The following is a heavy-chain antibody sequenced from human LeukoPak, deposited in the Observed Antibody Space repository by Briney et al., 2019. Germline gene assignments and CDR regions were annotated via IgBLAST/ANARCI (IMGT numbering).Heavy chain of an antibody. D-gene: IGHD2-15*01. V-gene: IGHV3-48*01. CDR1: GFTFSVYS. Sequence: PGGSLRLSCAASGFTFSVYSINWVRQAPGKGLEWVSYISSSSSTIYYADSVKGQFTISRDNAKNSLYLQMKSLRAEDTAVYYCARSGTRFYYYMDVWGKGTTVTVSS. CDR2: ISSSSSTI. J-gene: IGHJ6*03. CDR3: ARSGTRFYYYMDV.